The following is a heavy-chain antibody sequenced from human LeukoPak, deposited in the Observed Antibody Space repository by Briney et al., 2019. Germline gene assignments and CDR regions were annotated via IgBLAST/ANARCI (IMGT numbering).Heavy chain of an antibody. Sequence: SETLSLTCAVYGGSFSGYYWSWVRQPPGKGLEWIGEINHSGSTNYNPSLMSRVAMSVDTSKNQFSLNLRSVTAADTAVYYCARGGVTIFGVVINEEYYFDYWGQGTLVTVSS. V-gene: IGHV4-34*01. D-gene: IGHD3-3*01. CDR2: INHSGST. J-gene: IGHJ4*02. CDR1: GGSFSGYY. CDR3: ARGGVTIFGVVINEEYYFDY.